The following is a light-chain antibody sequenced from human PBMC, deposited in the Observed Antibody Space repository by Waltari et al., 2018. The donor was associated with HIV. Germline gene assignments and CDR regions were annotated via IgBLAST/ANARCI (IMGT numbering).Light chain of an antibody. Sequence: QSALTQPASVSGSPGQSITISCTGTSSDVGGYNYVSWYQQHPGKAPKLMIYEVSNRPSGDSNRFSGSKSGNTASLTSSGRQAEDEADYYCSSYTSSSTPHVVFGGGTKLTVL. J-gene: IGLJ2*01. CDR1: SSDVGGYNY. CDR2: EVS. V-gene: IGLV2-14*01. CDR3: SSYTSSSTPHVV.